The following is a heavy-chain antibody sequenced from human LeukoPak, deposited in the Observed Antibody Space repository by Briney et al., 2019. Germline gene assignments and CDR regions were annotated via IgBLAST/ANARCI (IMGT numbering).Heavy chain of an antibody. CDR1: GGSISSSSYY. CDR3: ARAVSGSYGSDFDY. D-gene: IGHD1-26*01. J-gene: IGHJ4*02. V-gene: IGHV4-39*01. Sequence: KASETLSLTCTVSGGSISSSSYYWGWIRQPPGKGLEWIGSIYYSGSTYYNPSLKSRVTISVDTSRNQFSLKLSSVTAADTAVYYCARAVSGSYGSDFDYWGQGTLVTVSS. CDR2: IYYSGST.